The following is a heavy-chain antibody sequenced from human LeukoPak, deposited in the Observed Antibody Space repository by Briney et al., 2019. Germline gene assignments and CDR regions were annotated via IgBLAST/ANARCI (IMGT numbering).Heavy chain of an antibody. J-gene: IGHJ4*02. Sequence: GGSLRLSCAASGFTFSSYWMHWVRQAPGKGLVWVSHINSDGSSTSYADSVKGRFTISRDNAKNTLYLQMSSLRAEDTAVYCCARRLQIAVIDYWGQGTLVTASS. D-gene: IGHD6-19*01. CDR1: GFTFSSYW. CDR2: INSDGSST. V-gene: IGHV3-74*01. CDR3: ARRLQIAVIDY.